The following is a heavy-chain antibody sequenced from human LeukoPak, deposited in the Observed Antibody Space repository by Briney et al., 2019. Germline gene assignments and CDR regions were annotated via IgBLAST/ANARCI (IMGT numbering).Heavy chain of an antibody. D-gene: IGHD6-6*01. V-gene: IGHV3-21*01. CDR3: ARASKFDY. CDR2: ISSSSTYI. J-gene: IGHJ4*02. CDR1: GFTFSSYS. Sequence: GGSLRLSCAASGFTFSSYSMNWVRQAPGKGLEWVSSISSSSTYICYADSIKGRFTISRDNAKNSLYLQMNSLRAEDTAVYYCARASKFDYWGQGTLVTVSS.